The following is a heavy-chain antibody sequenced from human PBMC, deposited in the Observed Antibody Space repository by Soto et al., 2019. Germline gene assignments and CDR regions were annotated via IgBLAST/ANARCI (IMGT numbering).Heavy chain of an antibody. V-gene: IGHV1-24*01. CDR2: FDPEDGET. CDR1: GYTLTELS. J-gene: IGHJ4*02. CDR3: ARASLITMVRGTYYFDY. Sequence: ASVKVSCKVSGYTLTELSMHWVRQAPGKGLEWMGGFDPEDGETIYAQKFQGRVTMTEDTSTDTAYMELSSLRSEDTAVYYCARASLITMVRGTYYFDYWGQGTLVTVSS. D-gene: IGHD3-10*01.